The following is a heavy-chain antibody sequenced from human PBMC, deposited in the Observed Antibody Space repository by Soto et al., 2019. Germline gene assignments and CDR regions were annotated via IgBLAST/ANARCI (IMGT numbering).Heavy chain of an antibody. Sequence: EVQLLESGGGLVQPGGSLRLSCSASGFTFSAYDITWVRQAPGKGLNWVSGITYSGADTYYDDSVKGRFTISRDNSKNTLYLQMNSLTDEDTAVYYCAKTGNIRMIFGGAFDFWGQGTMVTVSS. CDR2: ITYSGADT. CDR1: GFTFSAYD. V-gene: IGHV3-23*01. D-gene: IGHD3-16*01. J-gene: IGHJ3*01. CDR3: AKTGNIRMIFGGAFDF.